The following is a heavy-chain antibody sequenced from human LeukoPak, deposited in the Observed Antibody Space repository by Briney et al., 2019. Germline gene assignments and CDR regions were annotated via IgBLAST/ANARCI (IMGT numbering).Heavy chain of an antibody. CDR3: ARGDRLPGYSAPVGDY. CDR1: GYSFVNYY. J-gene: IGHJ4*02. Sequence: ASVTLSFKAAGYSFVNYYMHWVRQAPGQGLEWMAIINPSGGGTTYAEKFQGRVTVTMDSSTRTVYMDLSSLRSDDTAMYYCARGDRLPGYSAPVGDYWGQGTLVIVSS. V-gene: IGHV1-46*01. CDR2: INPSGGGT. D-gene: IGHD3-9*01.